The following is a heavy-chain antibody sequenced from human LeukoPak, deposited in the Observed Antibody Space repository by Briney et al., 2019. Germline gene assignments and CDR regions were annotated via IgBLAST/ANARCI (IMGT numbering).Heavy chain of an antibody. CDR1: GYTLTGYY. V-gene: IGHV1-69*05. CDR2: IIPIFGTA. D-gene: IGHD1-26*01. J-gene: IGHJ4*02. CDR3: ARAEDGGSYYAFDY. Sequence: ASVKVSCKASGYTLTGYYMHWVRQAPGQGLEWMGWIIPIFGTANYAQKFQGRVTITTDESTSTAYMEQSSLRSEDTAVYYCARAEDGGSYYAFDYWGQGTLVTVSS.